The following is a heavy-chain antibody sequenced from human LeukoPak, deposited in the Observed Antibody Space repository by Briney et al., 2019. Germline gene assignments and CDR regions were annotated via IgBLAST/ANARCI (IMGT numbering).Heavy chain of an antibody. CDR3: AGHHPRNTVDF. V-gene: IGHV4-34*01. J-gene: IGHJ4*02. CDR1: GGSFSGYY. CDR2: INHSGST. D-gene: IGHD2/OR15-2a*01. Sequence: PSETLSLTRAVYGGSFSGYYWSWIRQPPGKGLEWIGEINHSGSTNYNPSLKSRVTISVDTSKNQFSLKLSSVTAADTAVYYCAGHHPRNTVDFWGQGTLVTVSS.